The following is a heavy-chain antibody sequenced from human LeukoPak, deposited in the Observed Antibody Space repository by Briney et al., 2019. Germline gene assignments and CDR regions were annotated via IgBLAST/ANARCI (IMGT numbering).Heavy chain of an antibody. J-gene: IGHJ4*02. D-gene: IGHD5-18*01. CDR2: INSDGSST. Sequence: GGSLRLSCAASGFTFSSYWMHWVRQAPGKGLVWVSRINSDGSSTSYADSVKGRFTISRDNAKNTLYLQMNSLRAEDTAVYYCARKAGGYSYGPLDYRGQGTLVTVSS. CDR3: ARKAGGYSYGPLDY. CDR1: GFTFSSYW. V-gene: IGHV3-74*01.